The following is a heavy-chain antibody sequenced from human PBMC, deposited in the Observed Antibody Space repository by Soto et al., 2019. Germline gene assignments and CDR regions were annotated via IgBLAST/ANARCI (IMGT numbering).Heavy chain of an antibody. CDR1: GLTFNAYA. D-gene: IGHD4-4*01. J-gene: IGHJ4*01. V-gene: IGHV3-23*01. Sequence: DVQLLESGGGLVQPGGSLRLYCAASGLTFNAYAMTWVRQAPGKGREWVSAIGGSGGNRYYAGSVRGRVTISRDNSKDTVDLQMNGLRVEDTAVYYCAGVASDSINSVDHWGHGILCSVSS. CDR3: AGVASDSINSVDH. CDR2: IGGSGGNR.